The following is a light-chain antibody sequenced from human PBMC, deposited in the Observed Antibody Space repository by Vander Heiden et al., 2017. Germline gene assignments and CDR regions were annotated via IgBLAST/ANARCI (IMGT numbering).Light chain of an antibody. J-gene: IGLJ2*01. CDR3: AAWDDSLSGVV. CDR1: SSNIGSNY. CDR2: RNN. V-gene: IGLV1-47*01. Sequence: QSVLTQPPSASGAPGQRVTISCSGSSSNIGSNYVFWYQQLPGTAPKLLIYRNNQWPSGVPDRFSGSKSGTSASLAISGFRSEDEADYYCAAWDDSLSGVVFGGGTKLTVL.